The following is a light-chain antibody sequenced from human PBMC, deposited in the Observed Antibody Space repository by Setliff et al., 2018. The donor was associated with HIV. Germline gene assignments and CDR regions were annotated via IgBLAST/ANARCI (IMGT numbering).Light chain of an antibody. Sequence: QSVLAQPASVSGSPGQSITISCTGTSSDIGTYNLVSWYQQYPGKAPKPMIYDDSKRPSGLSNRFSGSKSGNTASLTISGLQAEDEADYYCCSYAGSATWVFGGGTKVTVL. CDR1: SSDIGTYNL. CDR2: DDS. J-gene: IGLJ2*01. CDR3: CSYAGSATWV. V-gene: IGLV2-23*01.